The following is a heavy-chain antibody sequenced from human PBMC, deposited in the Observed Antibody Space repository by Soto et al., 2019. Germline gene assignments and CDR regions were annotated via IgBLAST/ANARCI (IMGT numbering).Heavy chain of an antibody. V-gene: IGHV3-30*18. Sequence: VGSLRLSCAASGFTFSSYGMHWVRQAPGKGLEWVAVISYDGSNKYYADSVKGRFTISRDNSKNTLYLQMNSLRAEDTAVYYCAKVHYDSSGYYYSANFDYWGQGTLVTVSS. CDR2: ISYDGSNK. D-gene: IGHD3-22*01. CDR1: GFTFSSYG. CDR3: AKVHYDSSGYYYSANFDY. J-gene: IGHJ4*02.